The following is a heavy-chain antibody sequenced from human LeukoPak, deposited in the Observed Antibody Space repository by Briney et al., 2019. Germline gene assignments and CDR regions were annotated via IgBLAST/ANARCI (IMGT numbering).Heavy chain of an antibody. Sequence: PGGSLRLSCAASGFTFSSYTMNWVRQAPGKGLEWVSSITSSSSYIYYADSVKGRFTISRDNAENSLYLQMNSLRAEDTAVYYCARAPYDFWTGYSSHFDYSGQGTLVTVSS. V-gene: IGHV3-21*01. CDR3: ARAPYDFWTGYSSHFDY. CDR1: GFTFSSYT. J-gene: IGHJ4*02. D-gene: IGHD3-3*01. CDR2: ITSSSSYI.